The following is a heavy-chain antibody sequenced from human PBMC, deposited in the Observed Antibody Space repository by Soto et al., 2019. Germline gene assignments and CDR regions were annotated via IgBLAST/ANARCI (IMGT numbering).Heavy chain of an antibody. CDR2: INPSGGST. CDR3: ARDRGIAARLVPPLVY. V-gene: IGHV1-46*01. CDR1: GYTFTSYY. Sequence: GPSVKVSCKASGYTFTSYYMHWVRQAPGQGLEWMGIINPSGGSTSYAQKFQGRVTMTRDTSTSTVYMELSSLRSEDTAVYYCARDRGIAARLVPPLVYWGQGTLVTVSS. D-gene: IGHD6-6*01. J-gene: IGHJ4*02.